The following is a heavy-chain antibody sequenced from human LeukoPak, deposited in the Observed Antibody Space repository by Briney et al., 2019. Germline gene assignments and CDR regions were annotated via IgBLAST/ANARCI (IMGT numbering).Heavy chain of an antibody. Sequence: GRSLRLSCAASGFTFSSYAMHWVRQAPGKGLEWVAVISYDGSNKYYADSVKGRFTISRDNSKNTLYLQMNSLRAEDTAVYYCARDESRGGYGAYDIWGQGTMVTVSS. CDR2: ISYDGSNK. V-gene: IGHV3-30-3*01. CDR1: GFTFSSYA. D-gene: IGHD3-16*01. CDR3: ARDESRGGYGAYDI. J-gene: IGHJ3*02.